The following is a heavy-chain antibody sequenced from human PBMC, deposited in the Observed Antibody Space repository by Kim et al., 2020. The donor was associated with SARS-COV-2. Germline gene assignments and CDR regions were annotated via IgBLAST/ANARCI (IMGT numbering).Heavy chain of an antibody. CDR2: ISYSGSTI. J-gene: IGHJ4*02. Sequence: GGSLRLSCASSGFSFSDYYMSWIRQAPGKGLEWVSYISYSGSTIYYADSVKGRFTISRDNAKNSLYLQMNSLRVDDTAVYYCARVYYDSSGYYYYFDYWGQGTLVTVSS. V-gene: IGHV3-11*01. D-gene: IGHD3-22*01. CDR3: ARVYYDSSGYYYYFDY. CDR1: GFSFSDYY.